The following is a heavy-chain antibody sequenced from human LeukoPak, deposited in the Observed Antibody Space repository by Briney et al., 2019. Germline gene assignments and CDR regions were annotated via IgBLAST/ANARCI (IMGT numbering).Heavy chain of an antibody. CDR3: ARVFSSGWSAEYFQH. J-gene: IGHJ1*01. CDR2: ISSSTSYI. CDR1: GFAFSRYS. V-gene: IGHV3-21*01. Sequence: GGSLRLSCAASGFAFSRYSMNWVRQAPGKGLEWVSSISSSTSYIYYADSVKGRFTISRDNAKNSLYLLMNSLRAEDTAVYYCARVFSSGWSAEYFQHWGQGTLVTVSS. D-gene: IGHD6-19*01.